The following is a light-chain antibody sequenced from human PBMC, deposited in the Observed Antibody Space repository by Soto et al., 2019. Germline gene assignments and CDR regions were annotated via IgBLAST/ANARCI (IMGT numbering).Light chain of an antibody. J-gene: IGKJ1*01. CDR1: TSISSW. Sequence: DIQMTQSPSTPSASVGDRVTITCPAGTSISSWLAWYQQKPGKAPKLLIYDASSLESGVPSRFSGSGSGTEFTLTISSLQPVYFVTYYCQQYNIYPRTFVQGTKLDIK. CDR3: QQYNIYPRT. V-gene: IGKV1-5*01. CDR2: DAS.